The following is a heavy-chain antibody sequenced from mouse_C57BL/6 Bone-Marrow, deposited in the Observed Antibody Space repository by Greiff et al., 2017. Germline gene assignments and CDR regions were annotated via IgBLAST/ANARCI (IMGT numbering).Heavy chain of an antibody. J-gene: IGHJ4*01. D-gene: IGHD1-1*01. CDR3: ARNGSSSYAMDY. V-gene: IGHV1-72*01. CDR1: GYTFTSYW. CDR2: IDPNSGGT. Sequence: QVQLQQPGAELVKPGASVKLSCKASGYTFTSYWMHWGKQRPGVGLEWMGRIDPNSGGTKYNEKFRSRATLTVDKPSSTAYMQLSSLTSEDSAVYYCARNGSSSYAMDYWGQGTSVTVSS.